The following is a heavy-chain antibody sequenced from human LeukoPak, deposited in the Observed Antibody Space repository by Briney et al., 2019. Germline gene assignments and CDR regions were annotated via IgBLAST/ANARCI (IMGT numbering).Heavy chain of an antibody. CDR2: IRYDGSNK. V-gene: IGHV3-30*02. CDR1: GFTFSSYG. CDR3: ARVARSGYDFWSGYSFFDP. Sequence: GGSLRLSCAASGFTFSSYGMHWVRQAPGKGLEWVAFIRYDGSNKYYADSVKGRFTISRDNSKNTLYLQMNSLRAEDTAVYYCARVARSGYDFWSGYSFFDPWGQGTLVTVSS. J-gene: IGHJ5*02. D-gene: IGHD3-3*01.